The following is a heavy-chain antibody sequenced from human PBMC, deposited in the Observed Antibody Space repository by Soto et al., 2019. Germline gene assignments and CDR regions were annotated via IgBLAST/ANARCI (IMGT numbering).Heavy chain of an antibody. Sequence: GGSPRLSCAASGFTLSSYAMHWVRQAPGKGLEWVAVISYDGSNKYYADSVKGRFTISRDNSKNTLYLQMNSLRAEDTAVYYCARDRGAYCSSTSCYTRVGYYYYGMDVWGQGTTVTVSS. V-gene: IGHV3-30-3*01. D-gene: IGHD2-2*02. CDR3: ARDRGAYCSSTSCYTRVGYYYYGMDV. CDR2: ISYDGSNK. J-gene: IGHJ6*02. CDR1: GFTLSSYA.